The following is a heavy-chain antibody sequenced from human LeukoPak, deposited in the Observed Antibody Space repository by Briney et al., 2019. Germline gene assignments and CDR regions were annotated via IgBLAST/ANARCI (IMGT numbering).Heavy chain of an antibody. CDR2: ISWNSVRI. J-gene: IGHJ3*02. CDR3: AKDFSSWPVDAFDI. D-gene: IGHD6-13*01. CDR1: GFTFDDFG. V-gene: IGHV3-9*01. Sequence: GGSLRLSCAASGFTFDDFGMHWVRQAPGKGLEWVSGISWNSVRITYVDSVKGRFTISRDNAKNSLYLQMNSLRAEDTAVYYCAKDFSSWPVDAFDIWGQGTMVTVSS.